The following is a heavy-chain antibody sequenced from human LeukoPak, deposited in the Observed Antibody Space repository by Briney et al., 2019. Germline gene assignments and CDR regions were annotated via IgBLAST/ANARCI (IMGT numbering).Heavy chain of an antibody. CDR2: INYSGST. CDR1: GGSISNSNDY. J-gene: IGHJ5*02. D-gene: IGHD6-13*01. CDR3: ARNESRIAAVSTRKDNWFDP. Sequence: PSETLSLTCTVSGGSISNSNDYWAWIRQPPGKGLVWIGSINYSGSTHYNPSLRSRVTISVDTSKNQFSLKLSSVTAADTAVYHCARNESRIAAVSTRKDNWFDPWGHGTLVTVSS. V-gene: IGHV4-39*01.